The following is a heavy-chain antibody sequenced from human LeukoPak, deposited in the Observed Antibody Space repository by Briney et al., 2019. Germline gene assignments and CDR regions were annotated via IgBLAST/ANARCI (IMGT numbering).Heavy chain of an antibody. CDR3: ARDVRSRGNLGYYYYMDV. J-gene: IGHJ6*03. V-gene: IGHV4-59*01. CDR1: GGSISSYY. D-gene: IGHD4-23*01. Sequence: SETLSLTCTVSGGSISSYYWSWIRQPPGKGLEWIGYIYYSGSTNYNPSPKSQTAISVATSKNQFSLKLSSVTAADTAVYYCARDVRSRGNLGYYYYMDVWGKGTTVTVSS. CDR2: IYYSGST.